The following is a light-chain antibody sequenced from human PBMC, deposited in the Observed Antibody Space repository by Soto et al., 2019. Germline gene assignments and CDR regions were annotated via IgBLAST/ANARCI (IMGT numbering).Light chain of an antibody. V-gene: IGLV2-14*01. CDR1: SSDVGGYNY. CDR3: SSYTSKNTRV. Sequence: QSALTQPASVSGSPGQSITISCTGTSSDVGGYNYVSWYQQHPGKAPKLMIYEVSHRPSGVSNRFSGSKSANTASLTISELQAEDEADYYCSSYTSKNTRVFGGGTKLTVL. CDR2: EVS. J-gene: IGLJ3*02.